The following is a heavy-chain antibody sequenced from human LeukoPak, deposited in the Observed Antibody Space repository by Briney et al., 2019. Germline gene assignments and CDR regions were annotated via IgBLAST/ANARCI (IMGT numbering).Heavy chain of an antibody. D-gene: IGHD2-2*02. Sequence: ASVKVSCKASGGTFSSYAISWVRQAPGQGLEWMGWISAYNGNTKYAQNLQGRVTMTTDISTSTAHMGLRSLRSDDTAVYYCARPGADCGSAGCYTYPYYGLDVWGQGTTVTVSS. CDR1: GGTFSSYA. J-gene: IGHJ6*02. V-gene: IGHV1-18*01. CDR3: ARPGADCGSAGCYTYPYYGLDV. CDR2: ISAYNGNT.